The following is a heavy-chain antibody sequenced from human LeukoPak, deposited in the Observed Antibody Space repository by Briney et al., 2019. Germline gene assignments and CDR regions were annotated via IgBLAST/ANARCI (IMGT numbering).Heavy chain of an antibody. V-gene: IGHV4-59*01. CDR2: IYYSGST. J-gene: IGHJ6*02. Sequence: SETLSLTCTVSGGSISSYYWSWIRQPPGKGLEWIGYIYYSGSTNYNPSLKSRVTISVDTSKNQFSLKLTSVTAADTAEYYCARAPPSAAGYYYGMDVWGQGTTVTVSS. D-gene: IGHD6-13*01. CDR3: ARAPPSAAGYYYGMDV. CDR1: GGSISSYY.